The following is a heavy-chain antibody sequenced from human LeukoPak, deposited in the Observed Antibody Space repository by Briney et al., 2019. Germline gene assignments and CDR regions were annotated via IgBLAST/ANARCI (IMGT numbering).Heavy chain of an antibody. CDR3: ARVAAGYGYIDY. CDR1: GYTFTTYP. V-gene: IGHV1-3*04. Sequence: ASVKVSCKASGYTFTTYPMHWVRQAPGQRLEWMGWLNTGNGNTKYSQKFQGRVTITRDTSATTAYMELSSLRSEDTAVYYCARVAAGYGYIDYWGQGTLVTVSS. D-gene: IGHD5-18*01. CDR2: LNTGNGNT. J-gene: IGHJ4*02.